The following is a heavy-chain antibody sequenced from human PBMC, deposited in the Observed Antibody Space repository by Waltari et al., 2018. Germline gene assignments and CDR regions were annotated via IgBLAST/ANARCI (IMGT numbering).Heavy chain of an antibody. J-gene: IGHJ4*02. CDR2: IIPILGIA. CDR1: GGTFSSYP. Sequence: QVQLVQSGAEVKKPGSSVKVSCKASGGTFSSYPISWVRQAPGQGLEWMGRIIPILGIANYAQKFQGRVTITADKSTSTAYMELSSLRSEDTAVYYCARDLSRGYYSLYYFDYWGQGTLVTVSS. CDR3: ARDLSRGYYSLYYFDY. V-gene: IGHV1-69*04. D-gene: IGHD3-22*01.